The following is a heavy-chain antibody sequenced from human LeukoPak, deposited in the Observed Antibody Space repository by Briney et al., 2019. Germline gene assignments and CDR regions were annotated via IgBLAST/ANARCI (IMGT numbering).Heavy chain of an antibody. D-gene: IGHD3-10*01. CDR1: GLTFSNYA. CDR3: AKMGDSYASGSYSQIEY. CDR2: ISGSGDTT. V-gene: IGHV3-23*01. J-gene: IGHJ4*02. Sequence: GGSLSLSCVVCGLTFSNYAMTWVRQAPGKGLNWVSAISGSGDTTHYADSVRGRLTISRVKSKNTLYLQMNSLSLEDTAVYYCAKMGDSYASGSYSQIEYWGQGTLVTVSS.